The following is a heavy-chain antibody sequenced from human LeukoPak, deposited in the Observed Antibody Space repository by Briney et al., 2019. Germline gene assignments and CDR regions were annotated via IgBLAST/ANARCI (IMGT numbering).Heavy chain of an antibody. CDR1: GFTFSSYS. D-gene: IGHD1-7*01. J-gene: IGHJ4*02. V-gene: IGHV3-48*02. Sequence: GGSLRLSCAASGFTFSSYSMNWVRQAPGKGLEWVSYISSSSSSIYYADSVKGRFTISRDNAKNSLCLQMNSLRDEDTAVYYCARANYGGDYWGEGRLVTVSS. CDR2: ISSSSSSI. CDR3: ARANYGGDY.